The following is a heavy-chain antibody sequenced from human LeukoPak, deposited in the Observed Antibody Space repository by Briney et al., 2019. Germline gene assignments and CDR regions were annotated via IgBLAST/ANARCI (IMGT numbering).Heavy chain of an antibody. CDR3: ARDNSMHERGWWFDP. D-gene: IGHD4-23*01. CDR2: INPRGTAT. Sequence: ASVKVSCKASGYSFTSHYMHWVRQAPGQGPEWIGVINPRGTATIYAEKFKGRIILTRDMSTTTDYMELSSLKSDDTAVYYCARDNSMHERGWWFDPWGQGTLVTVSS. V-gene: IGHV1-46*01. J-gene: IGHJ5*02. CDR1: GYSFTSHY.